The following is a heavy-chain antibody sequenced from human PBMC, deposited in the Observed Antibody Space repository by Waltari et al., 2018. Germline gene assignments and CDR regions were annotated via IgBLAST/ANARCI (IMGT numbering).Heavy chain of an antibody. D-gene: IGHD5-12*01. CDR2: INHSGST. CDR1: GGSFSGYY. Sequence: QVQLQQWGAGLLKPSETLSLTCAVYGGSFSGYYWSWIRQPPRKGLEWIGEINHSGSTNYSPSLKSRVTISVDTSKNQFSLKLSSVTAADTAVYYCARDPRWLRAFDYWGQGTLVTVSS. J-gene: IGHJ4*02. V-gene: IGHV4-34*01. CDR3: ARDPRWLRAFDY.